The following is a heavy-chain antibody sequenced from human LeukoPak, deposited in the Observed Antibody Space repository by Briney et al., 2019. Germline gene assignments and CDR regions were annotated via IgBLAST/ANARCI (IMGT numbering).Heavy chain of an antibody. J-gene: IGHJ4*02. V-gene: IGHV1-69*04. CDR2: IIPILGIA. D-gene: IGHD2-15*01. Sequence: VSSVKVSCKPSGGTFSSYAISWVRQAPGQGLEWMGRIIPILGIANYAQKFQGRVTITADKSTSTAYMELSSLRSEDTAVYYCARGVVAATHPLDYWGQGTLVTVSS. CDR3: ARGVVAATHPLDY. CDR1: GGTFSSYA.